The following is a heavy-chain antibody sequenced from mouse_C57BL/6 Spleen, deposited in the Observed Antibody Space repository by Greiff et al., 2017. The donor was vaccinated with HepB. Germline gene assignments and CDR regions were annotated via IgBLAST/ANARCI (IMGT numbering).Heavy chain of an antibody. CDR2: IDPSDSYT. D-gene: IGHD1-1*01. CDR3: ARRVYYYGSSVWYFDV. Sequence: QVQLQQPGAELVMPGASVKLSCKASGYTFTSYWMHWVKQRPGQGLEWIGEIDPSDSYTNYNQKFKGKSTLTVDKSSSTAYMQLSSLTSEDAAVYYCARRVYYYGSSVWYFDVWGTGTTVTVSS. J-gene: IGHJ1*03. V-gene: IGHV1-69*01. CDR1: GYTFTSYW.